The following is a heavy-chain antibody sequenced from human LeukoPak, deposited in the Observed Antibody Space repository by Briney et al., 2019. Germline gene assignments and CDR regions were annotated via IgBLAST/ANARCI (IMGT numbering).Heavy chain of an antibody. J-gene: IGHJ5*02. CDR3: ARDLDYDFWSGYYTGIKDMP. V-gene: IGHV4-61*02. CDR2: IYTTGDT. Sequence: PSETLSLTCTVSGDSISSGTYYWSWIRQPAGKGLEWIGRIYTTGDTNYNPSLKSRVTISLDTSKNQFSLKLSSVTAADTAVYYCARDLDYDFWSGYYTGIKDMPWGQGTLVTVSS. CDR1: GDSISSGTYY. D-gene: IGHD3-3*01.